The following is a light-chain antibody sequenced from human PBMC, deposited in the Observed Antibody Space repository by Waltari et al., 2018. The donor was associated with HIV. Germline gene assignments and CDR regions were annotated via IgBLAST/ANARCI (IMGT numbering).Light chain of an antibody. J-gene: IGLJ2*01. Sequence: QAGLTQPPSVSKGMRQTATLTCTGNSNNVGNQGADWPQQHQGHPPKLLSYRDNKRPSGISERFSASRSGNTASLTITGVQPEDEADYFCATWDISLSAVVFGGGTTLTVL. CDR1: SNNVGNQG. V-gene: IGLV10-54*04. CDR2: RDN. CDR3: ATWDISLSAVV.